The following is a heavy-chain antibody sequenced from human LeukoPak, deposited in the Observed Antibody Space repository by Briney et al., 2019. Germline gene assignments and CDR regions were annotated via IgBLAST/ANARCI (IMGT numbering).Heavy chain of an antibody. Sequence: PSETLSLTCTVSGGSISSYYWSWIRQPPGKGLEWVANIKQDGSEKYYVDSVKGRFTISRDNAKNSLYLQMNSLRAEDTAVYYCARGTRVNLVVVISWGQGTLVTVSS. CDR3: ARGTRVNLVVVIS. CDR2: IKQDGSEK. J-gene: IGHJ4*02. D-gene: IGHD3-22*01. CDR1: GGSISSYY. V-gene: IGHV3-7*01.